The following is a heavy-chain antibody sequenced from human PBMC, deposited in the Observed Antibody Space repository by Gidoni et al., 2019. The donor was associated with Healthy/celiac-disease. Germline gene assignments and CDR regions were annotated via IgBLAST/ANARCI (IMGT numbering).Heavy chain of an antibody. D-gene: IGHD3-22*01. J-gene: IGHJ6*03. Sequence: EVQLVESGGGLVQPGGSLRLSCAASGFTFSSYSMNWVRQAPGQGLEWVTYISNSSSTIYYAEYGKGRFTISRDNAKNSLYLQMNSLRDEDTAVYYCARTGDYYDSSGYYPWNYYYMDVWGKGTTVTVSS. CDR2: ISNSSSTI. CDR3: ARTGDYYDSSGYYPWNYYYMDV. V-gene: IGHV3-48*02. CDR1: GFTFSSYS.